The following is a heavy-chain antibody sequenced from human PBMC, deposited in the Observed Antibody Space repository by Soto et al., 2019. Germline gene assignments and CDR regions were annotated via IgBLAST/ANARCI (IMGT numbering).Heavy chain of an antibody. D-gene: IGHD2-2*03. V-gene: IGHV4-59*11. Sequence: PSETLSLTCTVSGGSISSHYWSWIRQPPGKGLEWIGYIYYSGSTNYNPSLKSRVTISVDTSKNQFSLKLSSVTAADTAVYYCARLDFVVVPAAIIPDYYYYYMDVWGKGTTVTVSS. CDR1: GGSISSHY. J-gene: IGHJ6*03. CDR3: ARLDFVVVPAAIIPDYYYYYMDV. CDR2: IYYSGST.